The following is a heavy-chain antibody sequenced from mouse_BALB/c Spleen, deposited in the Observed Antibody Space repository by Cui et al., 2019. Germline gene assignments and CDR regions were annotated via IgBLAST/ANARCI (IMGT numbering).Heavy chain of an antibody. V-gene: IGHV1-72*01. CDR1: GYTFTSYW. CDR3: ARYDYYGSSYFDY. D-gene: IGHD1-1*01. CDR2: IDPNSGGT. J-gene: IGHJ2*01. Sequence: VQVHQPGAEAVQPGASVKLSCKASGYTFTSYWMHWVKQRPGRGLEWIGRIDPNSGGTKYNEKFKSKATLTVDKPSSTAYMQLSSLTSEDSAVYYCARYDYYGSSYFDYWGQGTTLTVSS.